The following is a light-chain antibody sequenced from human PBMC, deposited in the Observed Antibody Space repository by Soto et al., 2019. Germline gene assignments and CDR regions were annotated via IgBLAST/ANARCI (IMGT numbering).Light chain of an antibody. CDR2: DAS. V-gene: IGKV3-11*01. J-gene: IGKJ2*01. Sequence: EIVLTQSPATLSLSPGERATLSCRASQNVGRYLAWFQQKPGQTPRLLIYDASERASGIPARFSGSWFGTDFTLIITSLEPEDFAVYYCQQRSEWPYTSGQGTKVEIK. CDR1: QNVGRY. CDR3: QQRSEWPYT.